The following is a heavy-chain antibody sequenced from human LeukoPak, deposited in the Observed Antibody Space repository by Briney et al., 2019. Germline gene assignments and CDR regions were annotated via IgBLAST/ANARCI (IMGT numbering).Heavy chain of an antibody. CDR1: GFTFSSYA. J-gene: IGHJ4*02. CDR2: ISSNSSFI. D-gene: IGHD3-22*01. V-gene: IGHV3-21*01. CDR3: ARENDSDSSGHLDY. Sequence: PGGSLRLSCAASGFTFSSYAMSWVRQAPGKGLEWVSSISSNSSFIYYADSLKGRFTISRNNAKNSLYLQMNSLRAEDTAVYYCARENDSDSSGHLDYWGQGTLVTVSS.